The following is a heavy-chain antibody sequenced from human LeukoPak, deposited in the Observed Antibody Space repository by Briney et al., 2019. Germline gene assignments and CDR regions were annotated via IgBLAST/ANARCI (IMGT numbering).Heavy chain of an antibody. Sequence: PGGSLRLSCAASGLTFSSYGMHWVRQAPGKGLEWVAVILYDGSNKYYADSVKGRFTISRDNSKNTLYLQMNSLRAEDTAVYYCAKDLTPGTAMEGYWGQGTLVTVSS. CDR2: ILYDGSNK. V-gene: IGHV3-30*18. J-gene: IGHJ4*02. CDR3: AKDLTPGTAMEGY. CDR1: GLTFSSYG. D-gene: IGHD5-18*01.